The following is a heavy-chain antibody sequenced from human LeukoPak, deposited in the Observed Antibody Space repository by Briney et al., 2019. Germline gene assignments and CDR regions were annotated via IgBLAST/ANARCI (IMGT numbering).Heavy chain of an antibody. CDR1: GGSTSSGGDY. Sequence: PSQTLSLTCTVSGGSTSSGGDYWSCIRQHPGKSLEGIGYIYYSGSTSYNPSLQSRVTISVDTSKNQFSLKLSSVTAADPAVHYCTRGEQQLVLLSETLPFAAWGQGWLVTVSS. J-gene: IGHJ5*01. CDR2: IYYSGST. CDR3: TRGEQQLVLLSETLPFAA. V-gene: IGHV4-31*03. D-gene: IGHD6-13*01.